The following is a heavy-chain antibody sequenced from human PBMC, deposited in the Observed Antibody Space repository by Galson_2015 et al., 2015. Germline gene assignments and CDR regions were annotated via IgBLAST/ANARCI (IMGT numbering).Heavy chain of an antibody. J-gene: IGHJ3*02. D-gene: IGHD5-18*01. CDR3: NTGGYVFDI. CDR2: TKSKVNGETT. Sequence: SLRLSCAGSGFIFSNAWMNWVRQTPGRGLEWVGRTKSKVNGETTDYAAPVKGRFTVSRDDSKNTVYLQMNSLETEDTAVYYCNTGGYVFDIWGQGTMVTVSS. CDR1: GFIFSNAW. V-gene: IGHV3-15*01.